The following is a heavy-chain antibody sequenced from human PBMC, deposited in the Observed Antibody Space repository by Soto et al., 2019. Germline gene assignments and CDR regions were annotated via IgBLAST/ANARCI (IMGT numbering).Heavy chain of an antibody. Sequence: EVRLLESGRGLVQPVGSLRLSCEGSGFTLSNYGMDWVRQAPGKGLEWISFISGAGDTTYYADSVKGRFIISRDNSKNTLYLQMNSLRAEDTAIYYCAKSFTQSNVWRAYRHKTHFDYWGQGALVTVTS. CDR2: ISGAGDTT. J-gene: IGHJ4*02. D-gene: IGHD3-16*02. CDR3: AKSFTQSNVWRAYRHKTHFDY. CDR1: GFTLSNYG. V-gene: IGHV3-23*01.